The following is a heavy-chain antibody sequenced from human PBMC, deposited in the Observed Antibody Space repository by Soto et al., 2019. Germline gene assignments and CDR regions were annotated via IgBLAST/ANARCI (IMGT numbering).Heavy chain of an antibody. CDR3: ANTPPRGYSYGLNY. Sequence: GGSLRLCCAASGFTFSSYGMHWVRQAPGKGLEWVAVISYDGSNKYYADSVKGRFTISRDNSKNTLYLQMNSLRAEDTAVYYCANTPPRGYSYGLNYWGQGTLVTVSS. CDR2: ISYDGSNK. D-gene: IGHD5-18*01. J-gene: IGHJ4*02. V-gene: IGHV3-30*18. CDR1: GFTFSSYG.